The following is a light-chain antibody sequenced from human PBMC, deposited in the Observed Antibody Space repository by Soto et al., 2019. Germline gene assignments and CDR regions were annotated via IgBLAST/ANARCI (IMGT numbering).Light chain of an antibody. CDR2: GAS. Sequence: IVLTQSPGALSSSPGESLSISCRSSQGVFDNYVAWFQKKAGQPPXXLXFGASTSATGIPATFSGSGSVTDFTRPITILQAEEFADYYCQQYINWLPSITFGPGTRLEIK. CDR3: QQYINWLPSIT. CDR1: QGVFDN. J-gene: IGKJ5*01. V-gene: IGKV3-15*01.